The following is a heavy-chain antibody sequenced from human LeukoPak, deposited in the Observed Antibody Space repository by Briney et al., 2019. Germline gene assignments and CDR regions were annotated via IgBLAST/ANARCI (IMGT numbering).Heavy chain of an antibody. V-gene: IGHV6-1*01. CDR3: ARLSAGSSARSSGDY. Sequence: SQTLSLTCAISGDSVSSKHAAWNWLRQSPSRGLEWLGRTYYRSKWYYDYAVSLKSRIIINPDTSKNQFSLRLNSVTPEDTAVYYCARLSAGSSARSSGDYWGQGTLVTVSS. CDR1: GDSVSSKHAA. J-gene: IGHJ4*02. CDR2: TYYRSKWYY. D-gene: IGHD3-22*01.